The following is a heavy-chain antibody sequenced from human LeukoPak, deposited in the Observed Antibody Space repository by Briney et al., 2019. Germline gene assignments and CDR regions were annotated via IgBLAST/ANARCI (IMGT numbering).Heavy chain of an antibody. Sequence: GGSLRLSCAASGFTFSSYGMHWVRQAPGKGLEWVAVISYDGSNKYYADSVKGRFTISRDNSKNTLYLQMNSLRAEDTAVYYCAKDTRGSGSYVDYWGQGTLVTVSS. CDR3: AKDTRGSGSYVDY. CDR2: ISYDGSNK. CDR1: GFTFSSYG. V-gene: IGHV3-30*18. D-gene: IGHD1-26*01. J-gene: IGHJ4*02.